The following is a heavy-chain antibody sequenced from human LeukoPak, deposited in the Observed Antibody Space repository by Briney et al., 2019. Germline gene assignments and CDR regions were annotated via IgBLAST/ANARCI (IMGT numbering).Heavy chain of an antibody. CDR1: GYAIISGRFS. D-gene: IGHD3-10*01. Sequence: SETLSLTCTVSGYAIISGRFSWNCIRLPPGKGLECIGCIYDRGPAHYNPSLKSRFTISVDRPKNQFFLNVTSLTAADTAVYYCARSRQASGLFSSWGQGTLVVVSS. J-gene: IGHJ5*02. CDR2: IYDRGPA. CDR3: ARSRQASGLFSS. V-gene: IGHV4-30-2*01.